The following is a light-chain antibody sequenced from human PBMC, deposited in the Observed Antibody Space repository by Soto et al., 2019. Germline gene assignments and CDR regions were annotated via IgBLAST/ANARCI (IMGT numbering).Light chain of an antibody. Sequence: DIQMTQSPSSLSASVGDRVTITCRASQSISSYLNWYQQKPGKAPKLLIYAASSLQSGVPSRFSGSGSGTDFTLTISSLQPEDFATYYCQQRYSTLYTFGQGTTLEIK. V-gene: IGKV1-39*01. J-gene: IGKJ2*01. CDR2: AAS. CDR1: QSISSY. CDR3: QQRYSTLYT.